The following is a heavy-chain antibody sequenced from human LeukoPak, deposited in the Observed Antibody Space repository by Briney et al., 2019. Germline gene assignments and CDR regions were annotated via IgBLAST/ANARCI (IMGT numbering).Heavy chain of an antibody. CDR1: GFRFSDHY. CDR3: AKPYSGSYYVPYYFDS. Sequence: GGSLRLSCAASGFRFSDHYMEWVRQAPGKGLEWVGRIRNTANSYTTEYAASVNGRFTISREDSERSLSLQMNSLRAEDTAVYYCAKPYSGSYYVPYYFDSWGQGTLVTVSS. CDR2: IRNTANSYTT. D-gene: IGHD1-26*01. V-gene: IGHV3-72*01. J-gene: IGHJ4*02.